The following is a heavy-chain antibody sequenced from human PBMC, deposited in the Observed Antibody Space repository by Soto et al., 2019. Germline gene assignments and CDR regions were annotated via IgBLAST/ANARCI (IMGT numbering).Heavy chain of an antibody. J-gene: IGHJ5*02. CDR2: ISGSGGST. CDR3: AEDHADGDYVGWFDP. V-gene: IGHV3-23*01. CDR1: GFTFSSYA. D-gene: IGHD4-17*01. Sequence: EVQLLESGGGLVQPGGSLRLSCAASGFTFSSYAMSWVRQAPGKGLEWVSAISGSGGSTYYADSVKGRFTISRDNSKNTLYRQMNSLRAEDTAVYYCAEDHADGDYVGWFDPWGQGTLVTVSS.